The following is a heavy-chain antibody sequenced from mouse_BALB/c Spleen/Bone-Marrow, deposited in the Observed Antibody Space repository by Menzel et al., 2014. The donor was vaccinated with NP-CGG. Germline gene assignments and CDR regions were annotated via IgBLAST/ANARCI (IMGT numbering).Heavy chain of an antibody. D-gene: IGHD1-2*01. CDR1: GFTFSSFG. V-gene: IGHV5-17*02. Sequence: VQLKESGGGLVQPGGSRKLSCAASGFTFSSFGMHWIRQAPEKGLEWVAYINGGSNTIYYADTAKGRFTISRDNPKNTLFLQMTSLRSEDTAMYFCARGTTALRYFDVWGAGTTVTVSS. CDR3: ARGTTALRYFDV. J-gene: IGHJ1*01. CDR2: INGGSNTI.